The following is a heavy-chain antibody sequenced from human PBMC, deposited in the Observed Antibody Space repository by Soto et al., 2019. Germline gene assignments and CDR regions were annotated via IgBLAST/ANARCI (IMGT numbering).Heavy chain of an antibody. J-gene: IGHJ6*02. D-gene: IGHD3-10*01. V-gene: IGHV1-2*02. CDR2: INPNSGGT. Sequence: QVQLVQSGAEVKKPGASVKVSCKASGYTFTGYYMHWVRQAPVHGLEWMGWINPNSGGTNYAQKFQGRVTMTRDTSISIAYMELTRLRSDDTAVYYCSRCRVRGVITSSYYYGMDVWGQGTTATVSS. CDR3: SRCRVRGVITSSYYYGMDV. CDR1: GYTFTGYY.